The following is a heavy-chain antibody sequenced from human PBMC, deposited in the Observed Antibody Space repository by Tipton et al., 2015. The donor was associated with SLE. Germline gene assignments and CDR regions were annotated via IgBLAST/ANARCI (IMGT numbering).Heavy chain of an antibody. V-gene: IGHV4-30-4*01. CDR2: IYYSGST. CDR1: GGSISSGDYY. Sequence: LRLSCTVSGGSISSGDYYWSWIRQPPGKGLEWIGYIYYSGSTNYNPSLKSRVTISVDKSKNQFSLKLSSVTAADTAVYYCARIPGQRRDWYFDLWGRGTLVTVSS. D-gene: IGHD6-25*01. J-gene: IGHJ2*01. CDR3: ARIPGQRRDWYFDL.